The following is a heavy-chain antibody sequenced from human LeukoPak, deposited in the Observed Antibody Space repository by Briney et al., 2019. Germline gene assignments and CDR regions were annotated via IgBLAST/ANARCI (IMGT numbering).Heavy chain of an antibody. V-gene: IGHV1-18*01. CDR3: AREPPPRYCSGGSCYDPLDY. CDR2: ISAYNGNT. CDR1: GYTFTSYG. Sequence: ASVKVSCKASGYTFTSYGISWVRQAPGQGLEWMGWISAYNGNTNYAQKLQGRVTMTTDTSTSTAYMELRSLRSDDTAVYYCAREPPPRYCSGGSCYDPLDYWGQGTLVTVSS. J-gene: IGHJ4*02. D-gene: IGHD2-15*01.